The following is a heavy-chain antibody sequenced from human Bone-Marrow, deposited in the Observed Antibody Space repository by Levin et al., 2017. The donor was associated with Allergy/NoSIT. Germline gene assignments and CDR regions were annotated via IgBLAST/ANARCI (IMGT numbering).Heavy chain of an antibody. CDR1: GFTFSKAW. Sequence: GGSLRLSCAASGFTFSKAWMSWVRQVQGKGLEWIGHIKSRSDGETAEYAAPLKGRFTISRDDSIDTLYLQMDGLETEDTAIYYCSRAGGYRVSEYWADYWGQGTQVIVSS. J-gene: IGHJ4*02. D-gene: IGHD5/OR15-5a*01. CDR3: SRAGGYRVSEYWADY. V-gene: IGHV3-15*01. CDR2: IKSRSDGETA.